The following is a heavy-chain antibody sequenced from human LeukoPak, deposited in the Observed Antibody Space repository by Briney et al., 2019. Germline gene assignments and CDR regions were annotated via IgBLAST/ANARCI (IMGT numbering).Heavy chain of an antibody. J-gene: IGHJ4*02. CDR1: GFTVSSSY. Sequence: LPGGSLRLSCAASGFTVSSSYTSWVRQAPGKGLEWVSLIYSGGTTYYADSVKGRFTISRDDSKNTLYLQMNSLRAEDTAVYYCARRGDGGRSFDFWGQGTLVTVSS. V-gene: IGHV3-53*01. CDR2: IYSGGTT. CDR3: ARRGDGGRSFDF. D-gene: IGHD4-23*01.